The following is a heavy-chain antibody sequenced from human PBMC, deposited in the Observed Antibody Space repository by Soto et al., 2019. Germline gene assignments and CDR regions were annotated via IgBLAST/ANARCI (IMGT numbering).Heavy chain of an antibody. CDR1: GYSFTSSW. D-gene: IGHD3-3*01. Sequence: GASLKISCKASGYSFTSSWFAWVRQMPGKGLEWMGIIYPGDSDTRYSSSFQGQVNISADKSISTAYLQWSSLKASDTAMYYCARAPYDFWSGYLADWGQGTLVTVSS. CDR3: ARAPYDFWSGYLAD. J-gene: IGHJ4*02. CDR2: IYPGDSDT. V-gene: IGHV5-51*01.